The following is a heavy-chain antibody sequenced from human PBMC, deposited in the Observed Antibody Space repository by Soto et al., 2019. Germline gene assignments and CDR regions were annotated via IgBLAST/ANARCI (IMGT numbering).Heavy chain of an antibody. CDR1: GGSFSGYY. CDR3: ARESHDILTGPPWVWYFDL. V-gene: IGHV4-34*01. J-gene: IGHJ2*01. Sequence: QVQLQQWGAGPLRPLETLSLTCGVSGGSFSGYYWAWIRQSPGKGLEWIGEINDRGSINYNPSLKSRVSISVDTSKYHYSLKLRSVTAADTAVYYCARESHDILTGPPWVWYFDLWGRGTLVTVSS. CDR2: INDRGSI. D-gene: IGHD3-9*01.